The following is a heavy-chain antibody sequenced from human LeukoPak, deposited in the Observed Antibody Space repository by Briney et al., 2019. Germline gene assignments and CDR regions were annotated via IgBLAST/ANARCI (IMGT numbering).Heavy chain of an antibody. Sequence: GGSLRLSCAASGFTVSSNYMSWVRQAPGKGLEWVSVIYSGGSTYYADSVKGRFTISRDNSKNTLYLQMNSLRAEDTAVFYCARDGLQDDYDAFDIWGQGTMVTVSS. CDR1: GFTVSSNY. CDR2: IYSGGST. V-gene: IGHV3-66*02. CDR3: ARDGLQDDYDAFDI. J-gene: IGHJ3*02. D-gene: IGHD5-24*01.